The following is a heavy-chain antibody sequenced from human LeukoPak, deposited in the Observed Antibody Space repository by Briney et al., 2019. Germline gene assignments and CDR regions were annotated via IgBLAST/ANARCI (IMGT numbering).Heavy chain of an antibody. V-gene: IGHV3-30*04. D-gene: IGHD3-22*01. CDR2: ISYDGSNK. J-gene: IGHJ4*02. CDR3: ARGAPDYDSSGYYYV. Sequence: PGRSLRLSCAASGFIFSSYAMHWVRQAPGKGLEWVAVISYDGSNKYYADSVKGRFTISRDNSKNTLYLQMNSLRAEETAVYYCARGAPDYDSSGYYYVWGQGTLVTVSS. CDR1: GFIFSSYA.